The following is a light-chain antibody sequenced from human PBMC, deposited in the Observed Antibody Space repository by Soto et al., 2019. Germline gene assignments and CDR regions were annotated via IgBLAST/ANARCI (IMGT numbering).Light chain of an antibody. J-gene: IGKJ4*01. V-gene: IGKV1-5*03. CDR2: KAS. CDR3: LQYNVYPLT. CDR1: QNINRW. Sequence: DIQMTQSPSTLSAFVGARVTITCRASQNINRWLAWYQQRPGKAPDLLIHKASTLTPGVPSRFSGSASGTEFTLTISSLQPDDVAAYFCLQYNVYPLTFGGGTKVEIK.